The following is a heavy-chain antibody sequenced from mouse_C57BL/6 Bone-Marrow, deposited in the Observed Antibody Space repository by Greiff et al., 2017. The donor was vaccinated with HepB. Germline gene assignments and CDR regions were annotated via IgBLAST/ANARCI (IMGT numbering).Heavy chain of an antibody. CDR2: INPGSGGT. CDR1: GYAFTNYL. D-gene: IGHD2-5*01. CDR3: ARSYSNLDY. J-gene: IGHJ2*01. Sequence: VHLVESGAELVRPGTSVKVSCKASGYAFTNYLIEWVKQRPGQGLEWIGVINPGSGGTNYNEKFKGKATLTADKSSSTAYMQLSSLTSEDSAVYFCARSYSNLDYWGQGTTLTVSS. V-gene: IGHV1-54*01.